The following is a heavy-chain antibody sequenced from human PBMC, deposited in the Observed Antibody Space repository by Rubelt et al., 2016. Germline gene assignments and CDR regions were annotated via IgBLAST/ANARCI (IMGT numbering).Heavy chain of an antibody. CDR1: GYTFTSHG. Sequence: QVQLVQSGTEVRKPGASVKVSCKTSGYTFTSHGISWVRQAPGQGLEWLGWISPYNGATDHDRKLQGRVTVTTNSSPSTVYMGLRGLKSDETAVYYCARDPIAVAGFPDYWGQGTLVTVSS. CDR2: ISPYNGAT. V-gene: IGHV1-18*01. CDR3: ARDPIAVAGFPDY. J-gene: IGHJ4*02. D-gene: IGHD6-19*01.